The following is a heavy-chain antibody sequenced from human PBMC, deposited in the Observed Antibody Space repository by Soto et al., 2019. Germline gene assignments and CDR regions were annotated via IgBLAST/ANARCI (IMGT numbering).Heavy chain of an antibody. Sequence: QVQLVQSGAEVKKPGSSVKVSCKASGGTFSSYVISWVRQAPGQGLEWMGGIIPIFGTANYAQKFQGRVTITADKSTSTAYMELSSLRSEDTAVYYCARAGGYYDSSGYYPDAFDIWGQGTMVTVSS. CDR3: ARAGGYYDSSGYYPDAFDI. J-gene: IGHJ3*02. V-gene: IGHV1-69*06. D-gene: IGHD3-22*01. CDR2: IIPIFGTA. CDR1: GGTFSSYV.